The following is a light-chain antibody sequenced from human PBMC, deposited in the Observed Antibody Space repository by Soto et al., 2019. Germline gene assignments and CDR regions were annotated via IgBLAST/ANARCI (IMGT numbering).Light chain of an antibody. CDR2: ESI. CDR1: SADIGSNY. CDR3: ASWDSRLSVVV. V-gene: IGLV1-51*02. Sequence: QSVLTQPPSVSAAPGQKVTISCSGSSADIGSNYVSWYQQFPGTAPKLLIYESIKRPSGIPDRFSGSKSATSATLAITGLQTGDEADYYCASWDSRLSVVVFGGGTKLTVL. J-gene: IGLJ3*02.